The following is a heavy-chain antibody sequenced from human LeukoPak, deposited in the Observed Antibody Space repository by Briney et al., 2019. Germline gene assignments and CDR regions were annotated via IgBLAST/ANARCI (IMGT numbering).Heavy chain of an antibody. CDR2: ISSNGGST. D-gene: IGHD3-10*01. V-gene: IGHV3-64*01. J-gene: IGHJ4*02. CDR1: GFTFSVSV. Sequence: GGSLRLSCAASGFTFSVSVMHCVRQAPGKGLEYVSVISSNGGSTSYANSVKGRFTISRGNSKNTLYLQMGSLRAEDMAVYYCARDLSGGGLDYWGQGTLVTVSS. CDR3: ARDLSGGGLDY.